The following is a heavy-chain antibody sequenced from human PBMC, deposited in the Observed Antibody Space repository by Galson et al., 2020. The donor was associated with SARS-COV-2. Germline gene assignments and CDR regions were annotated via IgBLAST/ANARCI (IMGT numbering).Heavy chain of an antibody. Sequence: GGSLRLSCAASGFTFSGSAIHWVRQASGKGLEWLGRIRSTADSLPPAYAASVKGRFTISRDDSKNTAFLQMNSLRTEDTAVYFCALVGGRDYFDYWGQGTLVTVSS. CDR1: GFTFSGSA. D-gene: IGHD1-26*01. CDR3: ALVGGRDYFDY. CDR2: IRSTADSLPP. J-gene: IGHJ4*02. V-gene: IGHV3-73*01.